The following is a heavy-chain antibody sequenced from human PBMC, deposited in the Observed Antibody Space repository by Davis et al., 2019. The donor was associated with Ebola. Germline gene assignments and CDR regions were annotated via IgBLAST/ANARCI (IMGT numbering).Heavy chain of an antibody. CDR3: VRGWGRTGLGV. D-gene: IGHD1-26*01. Sequence: HSQTLSLTCAISGDSVSSGGWNWIRHSPSRGLEWLGRTYYYSKWYNDYAVSVKSRITINPDTSKNQLSLQLNSVTPEDTAVYYCVRGWGRTGLGVWGQGTTVTVSS. CDR2: TYYYSKWYN. CDR1: GDSVSSGG. V-gene: IGHV6-1*01. J-gene: IGHJ6*02.